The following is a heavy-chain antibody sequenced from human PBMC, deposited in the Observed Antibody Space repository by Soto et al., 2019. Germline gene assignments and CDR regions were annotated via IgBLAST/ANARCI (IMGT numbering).Heavy chain of an antibody. V-gene: IGHV3-23*01. CDR3: AKDCKAAGYLDH. CDR1: GFTLSSSA. Sequence: EVQLLESGGDLVQSGGSLRRACAVSGFTLSSSAMSWVRQAPGKGLEWVSSISVSGGSTYYADSVKGRFTISRDISKNKLYLQMNGLRVEDTAVYYCAKDCKAAGYLDHWGQGTLVTVSS. CDR2: ISVSGGST. J-gene: IGHJ4*02. D-gene: IGHD6-13*01.